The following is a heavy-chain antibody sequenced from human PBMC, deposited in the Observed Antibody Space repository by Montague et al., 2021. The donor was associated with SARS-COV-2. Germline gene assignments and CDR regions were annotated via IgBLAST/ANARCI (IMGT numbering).Heavy chain of an antibody. D-gene: IGHD2-2*03. J-gene: IGHJ3*01. V-gene: IGHV6-1*01. Sequence: VSPGASLSSGSLSWHWIRQSPSRGLEWLASTYYRSKWYNDSAPSVSGRATVKPDTSRNQFSLHLDSVTPEDTALYFCARKMDSSFDVWGKGTVVIVSS. CDR2: TYYRSKWYN. CDR3: ARKMDSSFDV. CDR1: GASLSSGSLS.